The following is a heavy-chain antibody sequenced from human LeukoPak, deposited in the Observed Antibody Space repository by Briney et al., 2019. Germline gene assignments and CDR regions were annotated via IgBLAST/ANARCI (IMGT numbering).Heavy chain of an antibody. Sequence: SGGSLRLSCAASGFTFDDYAMHWVRQAPGKGLEWVSGISWNSGSIGYADSVKGRFTISRDNAKNSLYLQMNSLRAEDTALYYCAESTFGELLGWFDPWGQGTLVTVPS. J-gene: IGHJ5*02. CDR1: GFTFDDYA. CDR2: ISWNSGSI. V-gene: IGHV3-9*01. D-gene: IGHD3-10*01. CDR3: AESTFGELLGWFDP.